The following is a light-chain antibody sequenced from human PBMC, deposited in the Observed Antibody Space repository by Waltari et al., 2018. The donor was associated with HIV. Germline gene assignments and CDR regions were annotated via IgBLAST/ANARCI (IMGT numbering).Light chain of an antibody. V-gene: IGLV2-8*01. CDR2: EVN. J-gene: IGLJ3*02. CDR1: RRDAGGYNY. Sequence: QSALTQPPSASGSPGQSVTIPCTGTRRDAGGYNYVPWYQQYPGKAPKLIIYEVNKRPSGVPDRFSGSKSGNTASLTVSGLQGDDEADYYCSSYAGSKNLVLGGGTKLTVL. CDR3: SSYAGSKNLV.